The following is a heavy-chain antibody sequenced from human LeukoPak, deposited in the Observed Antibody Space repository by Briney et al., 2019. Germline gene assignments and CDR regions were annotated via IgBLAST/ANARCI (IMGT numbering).Heavy chain of an antibody. CDR2: IIPIFGTA. CDR1: GGTFSSYA. D-gene: IGHD4-17*01. Sequence: SVRVSCKASGGTFSSYAISWVRQAPGQGLEWMGGIIPIFGTANYAQKFQGRVTITADESTSTAYMELSSLRSEDTAVYYCARDHHGDYVAYYYGMDVWGQGTTVTVSS. CDR3: ARDHHGDYVAYYYGMDV. V-gene: IGHV1-69*13. J-gene: IGHJ6*02.